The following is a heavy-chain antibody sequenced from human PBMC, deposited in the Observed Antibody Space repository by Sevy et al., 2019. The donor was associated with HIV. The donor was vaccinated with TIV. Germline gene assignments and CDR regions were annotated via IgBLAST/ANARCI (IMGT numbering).Heavy chain of an antibody. CDR1: GYSFTNYY. V-gene: IGHV5-51*01. Sequence: GESLKISCKGSGYSFTNYYIAWVRQMPGKGLEWMGIIYPGDSDTRYSPSFQGQVTISAHKSITTAYLQRSSLKASDTAMYYCARHPGGDRGFDYWGQGTLVTVSS. D-gene: IGHD3-16*01. CDR2: IYPGDSDT. CDR3: ARHPGGDRGFDY. J-gene: IGHJ4*02.